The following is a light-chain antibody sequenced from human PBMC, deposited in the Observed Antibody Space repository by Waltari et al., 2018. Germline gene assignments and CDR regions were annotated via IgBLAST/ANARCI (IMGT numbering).Light chain of an antibody. CDR1: HSISGW. Sequence: DIQMTQPPPTLPPPIGDKVTITFRASHSISGWLPWYQPKPGKAPKLLIYRASTLEGVVSSRFSGSGSGTKFALTISSLQPDDFATYYCQQYDDYSPTFGQGTKVDVK. CDR3: QQYDDYSPT. V-gene: IGKV1-5*03. J-gene: IGKJ1*01. CDR2: RAS.